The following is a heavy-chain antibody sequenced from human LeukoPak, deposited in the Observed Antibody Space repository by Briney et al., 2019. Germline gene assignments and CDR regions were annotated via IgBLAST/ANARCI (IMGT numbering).Heavy chain of an antibody. Sequence: SQTLSLTCTVSGGSISSYYWSWIRQPPGKGLEWIGYIYYSGSTNYNPSLKSRVTISVDTSKNQFSLKLSSVTAADTAVYYCARSGYSNFDYWGQGTLVTVSS. CDR3: ARSGYSNFDY. V-gene: IGHV4-59*01. CDR1: GGSISSYY. CDR2: IYYSGST. J-gene: IGHJ4*02. D-gene: IGHD3-3*01.